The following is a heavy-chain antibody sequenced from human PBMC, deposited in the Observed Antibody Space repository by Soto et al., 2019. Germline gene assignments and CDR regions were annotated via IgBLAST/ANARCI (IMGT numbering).Heavy chain of an antibody. Sequence: GGSLRLSCAASGFTFSSYWMSWVRQAPGKGLEWVANIKQDGSEKYYVDSVKGRFTISRDNAKNSLYLQMNSLRAEDTAVYYCARDHTGGYFDWLLRGDYFDYWGQGTLVTVSS. D-gene: IGHD3-9*01. CDR2: IKQDGSEK. V-gene: IGHV3-7*04. CDR1: GFTFSSYW. CDR3: ARDHTGGYFDWLLRGDYFDY. J-gene: IGHJ4*02.